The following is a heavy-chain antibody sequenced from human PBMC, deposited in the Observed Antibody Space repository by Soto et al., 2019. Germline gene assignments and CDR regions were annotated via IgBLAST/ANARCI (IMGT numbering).Heavy chain of an antibody. CDR1: GDYIHVGGYY. D-gene: IGHD2-2*01. V-gene: IGHV4-30-4*01. CDR2: IYYTGKT. J-gene: IGHJ5*02. CDR3: GRDLTSNANCIDP. Sequence: SETLSLTCSVSGDYIHVGGYYWTWIRQRPGKGLEWMGYIYYTGKTYYNPSPESRLTMSVDRSKNQFSLRLTSVTAADTAVYFCGRDLTSNANCIDPWGQGTLVTVSS.